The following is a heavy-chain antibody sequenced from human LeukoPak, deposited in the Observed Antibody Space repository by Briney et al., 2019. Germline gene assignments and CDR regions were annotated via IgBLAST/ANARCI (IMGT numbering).Heavy chain of an antibody. V-gene: IGHV4-59*13. J-gene: IGHJ4*02. CDR2: VFYSGNT. Sequence: SETLSLTCTVSGGSISSFYWNWIRQPPGKGLEWVGYVFYSGNTNYNPSLGSRVTISEDTSKNQFSLNLNSLTAADTAVYYCARVKAAAGSMGGFDYWGQGTLVTVSS. D-gene: IGHD6-13*01. CDR1: GGSISSFY. CDR3: ARVKAAAGSMGGFDY.